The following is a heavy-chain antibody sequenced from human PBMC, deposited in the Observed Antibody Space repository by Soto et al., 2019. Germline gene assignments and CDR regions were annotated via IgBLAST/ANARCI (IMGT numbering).Heavy chain of an antibody. CDR2: IIPIFRTA. Sequence: QVQLVQSGAEVKKPGSSVKVSCKASGGTFSSYAISWVRQAPGQGLEWLGGIIPIFRTADYAQKFQGRFTITADESTSTAYMELSSLRSEDTAGYYCASVETQRYYYGMDVWGQGTTVTVSS. CDR1: GGTFSSYA. J-gene: IGHJ6*02. CDR3: ASVETQRYYYGMDV. D-gene: IGHD2-15*01. V-gene: IGHV1-69*12.